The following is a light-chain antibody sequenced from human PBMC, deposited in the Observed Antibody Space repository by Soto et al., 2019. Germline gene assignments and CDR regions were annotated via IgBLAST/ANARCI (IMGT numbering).Light chain of an antibody. V-gene: IGLV2-14*01. Sequence: QSALTQPASVPGSPGQSITISCTGTSSDVGGYNYVSWYQQHPGIAPKLLIYGVTNRPSGVSTRFSGSKSGNTASLTISGLQAEYEADYHCSSYTSASTLLYLFGTGTKLTVL. J-gene: IGLJ1*01. CDR2: GVT. CDR3: SSYTSASTLLYL. CDR1: SSDVGGYNY.